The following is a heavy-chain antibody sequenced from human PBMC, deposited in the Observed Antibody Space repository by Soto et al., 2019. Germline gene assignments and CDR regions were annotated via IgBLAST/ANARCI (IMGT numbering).Heavy chain of an antibody. J-gene: IGHJ4*02. V-gene: IGHV4-30-2*01. CDR2: MYHSGST. CDR3: ARVPGY. CDR1: GGSISSGGYS. Sequence: SETLSLTCAVSGGSISSGGYSWSWIRQPPGKGLEWIGYMYHSGSTYYNPSLKSRVTISIDRSKNQFSLKLSSVTAADTAVYYCARVPGYWAQGYLVTVSS. D-gene: IGHD2-2*01.